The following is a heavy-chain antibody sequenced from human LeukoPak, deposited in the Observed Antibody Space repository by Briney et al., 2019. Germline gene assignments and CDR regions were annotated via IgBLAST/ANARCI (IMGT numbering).Heavy chain of an antibody. CDR2: ISSSSSYI. D-gene: IGHD5-18*01. CDR3: AREGRGYSYSKDFDY. CDR1: GFTFSSYS. Sequence: GGSLRLSCAASGFTFSSYSMNWVRQAPGKGLEWVSSISSSSSYIYYADSVKGRFTISRDNAKNSLYLQMNSLRAEDTAVYYCAREGRGYSYSKDFDYWGQGTLVTASS. V-gene: IGHV3-21*01. J-gene: IGHJ4*02.